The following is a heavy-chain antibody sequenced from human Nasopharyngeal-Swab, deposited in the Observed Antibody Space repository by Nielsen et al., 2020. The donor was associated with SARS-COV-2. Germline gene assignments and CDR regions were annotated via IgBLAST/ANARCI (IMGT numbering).Heavy chain of an antibody. J-gene: IGHJ3*02. V-gene: IGHV3-48*02. Sequence: GESLKISCTASGFTFSSYTMYWVRQAPGKGLEYLSSITPSSDGIYYGDSVKGRFTISRDNARSSLYLQMNSLRDEDTAVYYCARDWLTGNSIEALDIWGQGTLVTVSS. CDR1: GFTFSSYT. D-gene: IGHD1-14*01. CDR2: ITPSSDGI. CDR3: ARDWLTGNSIEALDI.